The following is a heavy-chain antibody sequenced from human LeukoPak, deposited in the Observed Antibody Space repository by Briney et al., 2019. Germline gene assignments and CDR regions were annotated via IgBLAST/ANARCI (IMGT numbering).Heavy chain of an antibody. CDR3: ARAGYCSGGSCYGSDY. J-gene: IGHJ4*02. Sequence: AGGSLRLTCAASGFTFSSYGMHWVRQAPGKGLEWVAAIWYDGSIQYYADSVKGRFTISRDNSKNTLYLQMDSLRAGDTAVYYCARAGYCSGGSCYGSDYWGQGTLVSVSS. CDR1: GFTFSSYG. D-gene: IGHD2-15*01. CDR2: IWYDGSIQ. V-gene: IGHV3-33*01.